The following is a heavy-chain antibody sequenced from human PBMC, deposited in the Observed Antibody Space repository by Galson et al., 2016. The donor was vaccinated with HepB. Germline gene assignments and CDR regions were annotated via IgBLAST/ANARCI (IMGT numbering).Heavy chain of an antibody. D-gene: IGHD5-24*01. J-gene: IGHJ4*02. CDR2: ISRNIGTN. CDR3: AKVGDGYNAYYFDY. Sequence: SLRLSCAGSGFTFDDYAMHWVRQAPGKGLEWVXGISRNIGTNDYADSVKGRFAIPRDNAKSSLYLQMNSLSAEDTALYYCAKVGDGYNAYYFDYWGPGTLVTVSS. V-gene: IGHV3-9*01. CDR1: GFTFDDYA.